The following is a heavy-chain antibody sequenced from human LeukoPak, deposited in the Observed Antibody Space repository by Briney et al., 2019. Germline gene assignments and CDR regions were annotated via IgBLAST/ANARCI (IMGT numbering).Heavy chain of an antibody. CDR1: GFTSSSYG. Sequence: GTLRLSCAASGFTSSSYGMHWVRQAPGKGLEWVALIRSDGSNKYYTDSVKGRFTISRDNSKNTLFLQMNSLRPEDTAVYHCAKGRWLTDYWGQGTLVTVSS. D-gene: IGHD5-24*01. CDR2: IRSDGSNK. CDR3: AKGRWLTDY. V-gene: IGHV3-30*02. J-gene: IGHJ4*02.